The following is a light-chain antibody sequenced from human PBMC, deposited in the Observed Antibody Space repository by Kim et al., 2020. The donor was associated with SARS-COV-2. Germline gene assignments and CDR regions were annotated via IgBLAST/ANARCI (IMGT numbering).Light chain of an antibody. CDR3: NSRDSSGNHLV. V-gene: IGLV3-19*01. CDR2: GRN. J-gene: IGLJ3*02. CDR1: SLRNYY. Sequence: SSELTQDPAVSVALGQTVRITCQGDSLRNYYASWYRQKPRQAPVVVIYGRNDRPSGIPDRFSGSNSGNTASLTITVAQAEDEANYYCNSRDSSGNHLVFG.